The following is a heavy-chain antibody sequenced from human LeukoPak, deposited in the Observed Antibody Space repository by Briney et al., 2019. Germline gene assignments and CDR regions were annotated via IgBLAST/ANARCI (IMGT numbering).Heavy chain of an antibody. CDR1: GGSFSGYY. J-gene: IGHJ4*02. CDR2: INHSGST. CDR3: ARPRFGVYWD. D-gene: IGHD3-10*02. Sequence: PSETLSLTCAVYGGSFSGYYWSWIRQPPGKGLEWIGEINHSGSTNYNPSLKSRVTISVDTSKNQFSLKLSSVTAADTAVYYCARPRFGVYWDWGQGTLVTVSS. V-gene: IGHV4-34*01.